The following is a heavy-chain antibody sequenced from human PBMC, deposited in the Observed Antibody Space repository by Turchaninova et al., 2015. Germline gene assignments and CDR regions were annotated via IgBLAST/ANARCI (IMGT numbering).Heavy chain of an antibody. Sequence: QVQLQESGPGLVKPSETLSLTCAVSGYSISSGYYWGWIRQPPGKGLEWIGNIYYSGSPYYNPSLKSRSTISVDKSKNQFSLKLYSVTAADTAVYYCARNRGGGYAPSFDYWGQGTLVTVSS. CDR2: IYYSGSP. D-gene: IGHD6-25*01. CDR1: GYSISSGYY. CDR3: ARNRGGGYAPSFDY. J-gene: IGHJ4*02. V-gene: IGHV4-38-2*01.